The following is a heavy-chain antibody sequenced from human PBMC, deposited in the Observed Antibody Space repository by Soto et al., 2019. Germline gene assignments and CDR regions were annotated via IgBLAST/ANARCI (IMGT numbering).Heavy chain of an antibody. V-gene: IGHV3-23*01. CDR3: AKTAAYYYDSSGYYYLNY. D-gene: IGHD3-22*01. J-gene: IGHJ4*02. CDR1: GFTFSSYA. Sequence: GGSLRLSCAASGFTFSSYAMSWVRQAPGKGLEWVSAISGSGGSTYYADSVKGRFTISRDNSKNTLYLQMNSLRAEDTAVYYCAKTAAYYYDSSGYYYLNYWGQGTLVTVSS. CDR2: ISGSGGST.